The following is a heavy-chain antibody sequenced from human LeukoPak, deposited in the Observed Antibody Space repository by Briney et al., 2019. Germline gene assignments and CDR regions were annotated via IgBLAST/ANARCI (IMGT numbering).Heavy chain of an antibody. CDR3: ARDDMTASLEFDP. CDR1: GGTFSSYA. CDR2: INPNSGGT. J-gene: IGHJ5*02. V-gene: IGHV1-2*02. D-gene: IGHD2-15*01. Sequence: ASVKVSCKASGGTFSSYAISWVRQAPGQGLEWMGWINPNSGGTNYAQKFQGRVTMTRDTSISTAYMELSRLRSDDTAVYYCARDDMTASLEFDPWGQGTLVTVSS.